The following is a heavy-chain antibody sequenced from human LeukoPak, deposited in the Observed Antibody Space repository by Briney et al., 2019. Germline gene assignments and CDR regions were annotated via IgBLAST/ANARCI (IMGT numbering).Heavy chain of an antibody. Sequence: EESLKISCKGSGYSFTSYWIGWVHQMPGKGLEWMGIMYPGDSDTRYSPSFQGQVTISVDKSISTAYLQWSSLKASDTAMYYCGRHLYGGNSAIDYWGQGTLVTVSS. CDR3: GRHLYGGNSAIDY. D-gene: IGHD4-23*01. V-gene: IGHV5-51*07. J-gene: IGHJ4*02. CDR1: GYSFTSYW. CDR2: MYPGDSDT.